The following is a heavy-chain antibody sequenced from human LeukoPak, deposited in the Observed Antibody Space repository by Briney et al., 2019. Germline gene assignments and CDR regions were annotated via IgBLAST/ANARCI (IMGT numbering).Heavy chain of an antibody. D-gene: IGHD3-3*01. V-gene: IGHV3-30*03. J-gene: IGHJ4*02. Sequence: QPGGSLRLSCVAWGFTFSSYDMHWVRQAPGKGLEWVAVISYDGSNKYYADSVKGRFTISRDNSKNTLYLQMNSLRAEDTAVYYCASRVAPYSHYDYWGQGTLVTVSS. CDR2: ISYDGSNK. CDR1: GFTFSSYD. CDR3: ASRVAPYSHYDY.